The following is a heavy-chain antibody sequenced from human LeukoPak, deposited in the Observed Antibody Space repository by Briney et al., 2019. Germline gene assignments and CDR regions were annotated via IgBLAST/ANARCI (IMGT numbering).Heavy chain of an antibody. D-gene: IGHD3-22*01. CDR3: AKGTYYYDSSGDDAFDI. V-gene: IGHV3-30*02. Sequence: GGSLRLSCAASGFTFSSYGMHWVRQAPGKGLEWVAFIRYDGSNKHYADSVKGRFTISRDNSKNTLYLQMNSLRAEDTAVYYCAKGTYYYDSSGDDAFDIWGQGTMVTVSS. CDR1: GFTFSSYG. CDR2: IRYDGSNK. J-gene: IGHJ3*02.